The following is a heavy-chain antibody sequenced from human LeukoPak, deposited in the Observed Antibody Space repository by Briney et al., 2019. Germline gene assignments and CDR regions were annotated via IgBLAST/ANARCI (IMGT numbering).Heavy chain of an antibody. CDR2: IWYDGSNK. CDR1: GFTFSSYG. V-gene: IGHV3-33*01. Sequence: GGSLRLSCAASGFTFSSYGMHWVRQAPGKGLEWVAVIWYDGSNKYYADSVKGRFTISRDNSKNTLYLRMNSLRAEDTAVYYCARGYSYGDDAFDIWGQGTMVTVSS. D-gene: IGHD5-18*01. J-gene: IGHJ3*02. CDR3: ARGYSYGDDAFDI.